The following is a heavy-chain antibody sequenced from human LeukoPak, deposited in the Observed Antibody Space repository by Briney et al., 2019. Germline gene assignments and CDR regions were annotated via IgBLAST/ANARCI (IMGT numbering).Heavy chain of an antibody. CDR3: ARRVARYYVDY. CDR1: GFTFRSYG. J-gene: IGHJ4*02. V-gene: IGHV3-33*01. CDR2: IWYDGSNK. Sequence: AGSLRLSCAASGFTFRSYGMHWVRQAPGKGLEWVAVIWYDGSNKYYSDSVKGRFTISRDNSKNTLYLQMNSLSAEDTAVYYCARRVARYYVDYWGQGTLVTVSS.